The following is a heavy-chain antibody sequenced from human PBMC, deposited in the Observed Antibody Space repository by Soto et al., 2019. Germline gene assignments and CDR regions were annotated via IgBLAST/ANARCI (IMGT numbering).Heavy chain of an antibody. V-gene: IGHV1-46*01. J-gene: IGHJ4*02. D-gene: IGHD6-19*01. CDR1: FYTFRNYY. CDR3: ARDGVPSAGRSGYFYY. Sequence: ASLKVSLQVSFYTFRNYYIHCVRQTPGNGPEWIGVINPSRGLTTYAQKFQGRVSMTRDTSTTTVYMELSSLRSEDTAIYDCARDGVPSAGRSGYFYYWGPATRVTFS. CDR2: INPSRGLT.